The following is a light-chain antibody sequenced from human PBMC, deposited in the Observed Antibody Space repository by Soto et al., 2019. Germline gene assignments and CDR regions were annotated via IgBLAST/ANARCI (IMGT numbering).Light chain of an antibody. CDR1: QTFSSW. V-gene: IGKV1-5*03. CDR2: KAS. J-gene: IGKJ5*01. Sequence: DIQMTQSPSTLSGSVGDRVTITCRASQTFSSWLAWYQQKPGKAPKLLIYKASTLKSGVPSRFSGSGSGTEFTLTISSLQSDDFATYYCQQYHSYSTTFGQGTRLEIK. CDR3: QQYHSYSTT.